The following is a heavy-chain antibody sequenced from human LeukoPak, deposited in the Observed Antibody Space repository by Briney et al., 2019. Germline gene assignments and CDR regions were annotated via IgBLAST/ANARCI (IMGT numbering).Heavy chain of an antibody. D-gene: IGHD3-16*01. CDR3: AKDGGTWTLDY. V-gene: IGHV3-30*18. CDR1: GFTFSSYG. J-gene: IGHJ4*02. Sequence: GRSLRLSCAASGFTFSSYGMHWVRQAPGKGLEWVAVISYDGSNKYYADSVKGRFTISRDNSKNTLYLQMNSLTTEDTAVYYCAKDGGTWTLDYWGQGILVTVSS. CDR2: ISYDGSNK.